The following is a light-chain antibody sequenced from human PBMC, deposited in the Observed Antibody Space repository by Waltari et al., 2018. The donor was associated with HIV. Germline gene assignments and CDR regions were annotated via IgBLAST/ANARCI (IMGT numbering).Light chain of an antibody. Sequence: DIQMTQSPSSLSASIGDRVTITCQASQDIRNFLIWYQQKPGKAPELLIHDASNLETGVPSRFSGSGSGTHFTLTISGLQPEDIATYFCQHYDGLPITFGPGTKLEVK. V-gene: IGKV1-33*01. CDR2: DAS. CDR3: QHYDGLPIT. J-gene: IGKJ3*01. CDR1: QDIRNF.